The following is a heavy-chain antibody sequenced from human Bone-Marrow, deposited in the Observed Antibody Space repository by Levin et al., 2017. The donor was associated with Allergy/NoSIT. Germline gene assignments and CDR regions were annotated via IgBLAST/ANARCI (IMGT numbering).Heavy chain of an antibody. Sequence: PSETLSLTCEVSGYIFRNAWMDWVRQAPGKGLDWVGRIKSKDAGGTIDYAAPVKGRFIISRDDSKSTLFLEMNSLKIEDTGVYYCSTDLLYGAWSGLRDFWGQGTLVTVSS. D-gene: IGHD4/OR15-4a*01. CDR1: GYIFRNAW. J-gene: IGHJ4*02. CDR3: STDLLYGAWSGLRDF. CDR2: IKSKDAGGTI. V-gene: IGHV3-15*01.